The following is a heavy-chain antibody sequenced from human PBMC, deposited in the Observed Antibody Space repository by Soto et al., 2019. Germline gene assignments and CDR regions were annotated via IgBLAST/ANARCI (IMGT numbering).Heavy chain of an antibody. J-gene: IGHJ4*02. CDR2: IFPNDEK. Sequence: SGPTVVNPTETLTLTCTVSGFSLSNARMGVSWIRQPPGKALEWPAHIFPNDEKSYSTSLKSRLTISKDTSKSQVVLTMTNMDPVDTATYYCARTRAVAGTLGYVDYWGQGTLVTVSS. CDR3: ARTRAVAGTLGYVDY. V-gene: IGHV2-26*01. CDR1: GFSLSNARMG. D-gene: IGHD6-19*01.